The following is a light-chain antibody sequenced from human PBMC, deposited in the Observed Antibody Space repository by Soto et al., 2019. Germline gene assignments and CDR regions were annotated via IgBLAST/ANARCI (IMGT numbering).Light chain of an antibody. V-gene: IGKV1-33*01. CDR1: QNINNY. CDR3: HQYDTVPYD. J-gene: IGKJ3*01. CDR2: DAS. Sequence: DIPMTQSPSSLSASVGDRVTITCQASQNINNYLNWYQQKPGRAPKLLIYDASNLEAGVPSRFRGSGSGTDFTFTISRLQPEDIATYYCHQYDTVPYDFGPGTKVDL.